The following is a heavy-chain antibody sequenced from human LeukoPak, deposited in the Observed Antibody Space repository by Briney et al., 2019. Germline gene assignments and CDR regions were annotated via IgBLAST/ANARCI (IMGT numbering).Heavy chain of an antibody. CDR1: GFTFSSYA. D-gene: IGHD2-2*01. Sequence: GGSLRLSCAASGFTFSSYAMSWVRQAPGKGLEWVSTISGSGGSTYYADSVKGRFTISRDNSKNTLYLQMNSLRAEDTALYYCARENTVVPAARDFDYWGQGALVTVSS. CDR2: ISGSGGST. CDR3: ARENTVVPAARDFDY. J-gene: IGHJ4*02. V-gene: IGHV3-23*01.